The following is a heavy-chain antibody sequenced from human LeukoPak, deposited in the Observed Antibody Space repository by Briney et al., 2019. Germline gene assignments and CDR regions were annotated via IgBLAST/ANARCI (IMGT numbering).Heavy chain of an antibody. CDR1: AFIFSGHW. J-gene: IGHJ4*02. V-gene: IGHV3-7*03. CDR3: ARVSRRGSCSDY. Sequence: GGSLRLSCEGSAFIFSGHWMNWVRQTPGKGLEWVASIKEDGSERQYVDSVKGRFSISRDNTKGSLFLQLNSLRAEDTAVYYCARVSRRGSCSDYWGQGTLVTVSS. D-gene: IGHD1-26*01. CDR2: IKEDGSER.